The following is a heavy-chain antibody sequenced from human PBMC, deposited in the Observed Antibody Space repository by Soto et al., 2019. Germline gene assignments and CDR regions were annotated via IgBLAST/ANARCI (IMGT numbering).Heavy chain of an antibody. Sequence: QVQLVQSGAEVKKPGASVKCSCKASGYSFTSLGITWVRQATGQGPEWMGWIRTYNGNSWYAENLQGRVTMTTDTSTSKVYMELRSLRFDDTAVYYCARGDYGDYWGQGTLITVSS. D-gene: IGHD3-16*01. CDR3: ARGDYGDY. J-gene: IGHJ4*02. V-gene: IGHV1-18*01. CDR1: GYSFTSLG. CDR2: IRTYNGNS.